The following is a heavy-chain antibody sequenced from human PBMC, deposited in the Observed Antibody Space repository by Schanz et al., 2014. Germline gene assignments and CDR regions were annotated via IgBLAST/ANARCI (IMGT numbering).Heavy chain of an antibody. CDR1: GGTFSSYS. D-gene: IGHD3-10*01. J-gene: IGHJ6*02. V-gene: IGHV1-46*01. CDR3: ARAKRFGDMDV. CDR2: INSSGGGT. Sequence: QVQLVQSGAEVKKPGSSVKVSCKASGGTFSSYSISWVRQAPGQGLEWMGYINSSGGGTSYAQKFQDRLTMTRDASTSTVYMELSSLRSEDTAVYYCARAKRFGDMDVWGQGTTVTVSS.